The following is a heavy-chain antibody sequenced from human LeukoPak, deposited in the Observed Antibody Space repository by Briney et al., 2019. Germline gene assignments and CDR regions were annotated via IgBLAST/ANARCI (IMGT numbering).Heavy chain of an antibody. CDR3: AKGGSSWYVRAEYFQH. Sequence: GGSLRLSCAASGFTVSSNYMSWVRQAPGKGLEWVSAISGSGGSTYYADSVKGRFTISRDNSKNTLYLQMNSLRAEDTAVYYCAKGGSSWYVRAEYFQHWGQGTLVTVSS. J-gene: IGHJ1*01. V-gene: IGHV3-23*01. CDR1: GFTVSSNY. CDR2: ISGSGGST. D-gene: IGHD6-13*01.